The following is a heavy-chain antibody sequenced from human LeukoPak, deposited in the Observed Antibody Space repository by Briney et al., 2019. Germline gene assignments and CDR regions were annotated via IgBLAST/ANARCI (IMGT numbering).Heavy chain of an antibody. Sequence: PGGSLRLSCAASGFTFSDYYMSWIRQAPGKGLEWVSYISSSGSTIYYADSVKGRFTISRDNAKNSLCLQMNSLRAEDTAVYYCARVRYDFWSGYPDYYMDVWGKGTTVTVSS. CDR2: ISSSGSTI. CDR3: ARVRYDFWSGYPDYYMDV. CDR1: GFTFSDYY. D-gene: IGHD3-3*01. J-gene: IGHJ6*03. V-gene: IGHV3-11*01.